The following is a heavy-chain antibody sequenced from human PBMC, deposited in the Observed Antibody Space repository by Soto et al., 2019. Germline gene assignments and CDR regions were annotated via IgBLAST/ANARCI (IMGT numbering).Heavy chain of an antibody. V-gene: IGHV1-2*02. J-gene: IGHJ4*02. Sequence: ASVKVSCKASGYTFTDYYLHWVRQAPGGGIEWVGLINPKNGGTNFAQKFQGRVTLNRDMSISTAYMEVNIVTSDDTAVYYCARGQVGPKMDWSVXWGQVTLVTVSX. CDR2: INPKNGGT. CDR3: ARGQVGPKMDWSVX. CDR1: GYTFTDYY. D-gene: IGHD1-26*01.